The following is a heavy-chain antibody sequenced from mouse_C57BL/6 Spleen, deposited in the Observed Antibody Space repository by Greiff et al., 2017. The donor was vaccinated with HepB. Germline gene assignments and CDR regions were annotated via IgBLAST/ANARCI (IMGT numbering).Heavy chain of an antibody. CDR1: GYTFTSYW. Sequence: QVQLQQPGAELVMPGASVKLSCKASGYTFTSYWMHWVKQRPGQGLEWIGEIDPSDSYTNYNQKFKGKSTLTVDKSSSTAYMQLSSLTSEDSAVYYCASNHYFDYWGQGTTLTVSS. CDR2: IDPSDSYT. J-gene: IGHJ2*01. CDR3: ASNHYFDY. V-gene: IGHV1-69*01.